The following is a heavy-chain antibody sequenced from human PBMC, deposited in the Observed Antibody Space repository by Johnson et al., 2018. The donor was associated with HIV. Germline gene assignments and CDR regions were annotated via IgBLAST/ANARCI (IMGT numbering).Heavy chain of an antibody. D-gene: IGHD2-15*01. V-gene: IGHV3-30-3*01. CDR2: ISHDGSNK. Sequence: QVQLVESGGGVVQPGRSLRLSCAASGFTLSSYAMHWVRQAPGKGLEWVAVISHDGSNKYYADSVKGLFTISRDKSKNTLYLQMNSLRAEDTAVYYCSKVQGFRRAFDIWGQGTMVTVSS. CDR1: GFTLSSYA. CDR3: SKVQGFRRAFDI. J-gene: IGHJ3*02.